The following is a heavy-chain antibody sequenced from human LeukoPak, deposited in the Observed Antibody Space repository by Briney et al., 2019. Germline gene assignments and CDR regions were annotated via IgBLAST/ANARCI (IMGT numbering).Heavy chain of an antibody. CDR1: GFTFSSYA. D-gene: IGHD3-10*01. J-gene: IGHJ4*02. CDR2: ISYDGSNK. V-gene: IGHV3-30-3*02. Sequence: GGSLRLSCAASGFTFSSYAMHWVRQAPGKGLEWVAVISYDGSNKYYADSVKGRFTISRDNSKNTLYLQMNSLRAEDTAVYYCAKEYYYGSGVTLDYWGQGTLVTVSS. CDR3: AKEYYYGSGVTLDY.